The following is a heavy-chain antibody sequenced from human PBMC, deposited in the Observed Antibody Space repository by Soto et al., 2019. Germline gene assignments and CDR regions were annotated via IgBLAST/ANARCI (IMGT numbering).Heavy chain of an antibody. D-gene: IGHD2-2*01. CDR2: TYYRSKWYN. Sequence: SQTLSLTCAISGDSVSSNSAAWNWIRQSPSRGLECLGRTYYRSKWYNDYAVSVKSRITIDPDTSKNQFSLQLNSVTPEDTAVYYCARASGDIVVVGEDGMDVWGQGTTVTVSS. CDR1: GDSVSSNSAA. V-gene: IGHV6-1*01. J-gene: IGHJ6*02. CDR3: ARASGDIVVVGEDGMDV.